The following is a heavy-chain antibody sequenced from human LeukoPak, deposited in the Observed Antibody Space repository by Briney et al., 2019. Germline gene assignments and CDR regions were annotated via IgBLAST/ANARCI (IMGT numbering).Heavy chain of an antibody. J-gene: IGHJ6*04. Sequence: PGGSLRLSCAASGFTFSSYAMSWVRQAPGKGLEWVSAISGPGGNTYYADSVKGRLTISRDNSKNTLYLQMNSLSAEDTAVYYCAKAHIAAAGTRRGMDVWGKGTTVTVSS. CDR3: AKAHIAAAGTRRGMDV. V-gene: IGHV3-23*01. D-gene: IGHD6-13*01. CDR2: ISGPGGNT. CDR1: GFTFSSYA.